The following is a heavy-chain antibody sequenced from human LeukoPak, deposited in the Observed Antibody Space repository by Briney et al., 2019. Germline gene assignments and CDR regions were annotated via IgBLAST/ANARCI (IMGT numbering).Heavy chain of an antibody. V-gene: IGHV4-38-2*01. J-gene: IGHJ4*02. Sequence: SETLSLTCAVSGYSITTVYWWGWIRQTPGRGLEWIGSLHHSGITSYNPSLKSRVTISVDTSKNQFSLRLSSVTAADTAVYYCARVGGNDSTGHYSVDYWGQGTLVSVFS. D-gene: IGHD3-22*01. CDR1: GYSITTVYW. CDR3: ARVGGNDSTGHYSVDY. CDR2: LHHSGIT.